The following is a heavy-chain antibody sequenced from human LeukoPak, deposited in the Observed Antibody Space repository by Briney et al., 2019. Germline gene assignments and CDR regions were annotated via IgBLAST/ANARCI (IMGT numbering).Heavy chain of an antibody. CDR3: AKGGYDILTGYGAFDI. CDR2: INPSGGST. J-gene: IGHJ3*02. CDR1: LYTFTRYY. V-gene: IGHV1-46*01. D-gene: IGHD3-9*01. Sequence: GASVKVSCKASLYTFTRYYMHWVRQAPGQGREWMGIINPSGGSTSYAQKFQGRVTMTRDMSTSTVYMELSSLRSEDTAVYYCAKGGYDILTGYGAFDICGQGTMVTVSS.